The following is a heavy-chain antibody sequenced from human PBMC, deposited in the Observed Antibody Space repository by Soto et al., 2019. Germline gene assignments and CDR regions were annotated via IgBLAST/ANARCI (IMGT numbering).Heavy chain of an antibody. CDR2: ISRSGTT. V-gene: IGHV4-34*01. Sequence: QVQLQQWGAGLLKPSETLSLSCAVYGGYFNDNYYTWFRQPPGKGLEWIGEISRSGTTKYIPSLKSRASLSLDPSTPQLSLKVTSVTAADTAVYYCATSLWFGTQVELWGQGALVTVSS. CDR1: GGYFNDNY. CDR3: ATSLWFGTQVEL. J-gene: IGHJ5*02. D-gene: IGHD3-10*01.